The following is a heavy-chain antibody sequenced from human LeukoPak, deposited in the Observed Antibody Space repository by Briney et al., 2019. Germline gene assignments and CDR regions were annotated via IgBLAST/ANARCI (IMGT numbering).Heavy chain of an antibody. CDR1: GGSFSGYY. Sequence: SETLSLTCAVYGGSFSGYYWSWIRQPPGKGLEWIGEINDSGSTNYNPSPKSRVTISVDASKNKTSLKLSSVTAAGTTVYCCARHKSFDYLSPIDAWGQGTLVTVSS. J-gene: IGHJ5*02. CDR3: ARHKSFDYLSPIDA. CDR2: INDSGST. V-gene: IGHV4-34*01. D-gene: IGHD3-9*01.